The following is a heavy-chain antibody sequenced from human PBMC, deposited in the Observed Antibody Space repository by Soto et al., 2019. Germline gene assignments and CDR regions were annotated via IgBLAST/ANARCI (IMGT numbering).Heavy chain of an antibody. D-gene: IGHD6-19*01. CDR2: IVVASGYS. V-gene: IGHV1-58*01. Sequence: LVQSGPDVKKPGTSVKVSCKTSGFTFGSSAVQWVRQVRGQRLEWIGWIVVASGYSNVAQKFQDRVSLTRDLSTNTAFMELSSLTSEDSARYYWAADVRGVAGDFDHWGQGTLVSVSS. J-gene: IGHJ4*02. CDR1: GFTFGSSA. CDR3: AADVRGVAGDFDH.